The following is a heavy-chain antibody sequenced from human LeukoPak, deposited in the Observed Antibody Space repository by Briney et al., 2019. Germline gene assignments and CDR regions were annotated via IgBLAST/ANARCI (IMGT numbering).Heavy chain of an antibody. V-gene: IGHV3-7*01. CDR3: GGSYYGSGGTWFDP. Sequence: PGGSLRLSCAASGFTFSSYWMSWVRQAPGKGLEWVANIKQDGSEKYYVDSVKGRFTISRDNAKNSLYLQMNSLRAEDTAVYYCGGSYYGSGGTWFDPWGQGTLVTVSS. J-gene: IGHJ5*02. CDR2: IKQDGSEK. D-gene: IGHD3-10*01. CDR1: GFTFSSYW.